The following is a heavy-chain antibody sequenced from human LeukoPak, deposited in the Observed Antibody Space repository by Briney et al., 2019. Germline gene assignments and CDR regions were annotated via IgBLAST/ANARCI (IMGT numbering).Heavy chain of an antibody. CDR3: ARGRSSRWNFFGHWYFDL. CDR2: INHIGST. V-gene: IGHV4-34*01. J-gene: IGHJ2*01. D-gene: IGHD6-13*01. Sequence: SETLSLTCAVYVGSFSGYYWNWIRHPPGKGLEWIGEINHIGSTNYSPSLKSRFTISVDTSQNQCPLKLSSVTAADTAVYYCARGRSSRWNFFGHWYFDLWGRDTLVTVSS. CDR1: VGSFSGYY.